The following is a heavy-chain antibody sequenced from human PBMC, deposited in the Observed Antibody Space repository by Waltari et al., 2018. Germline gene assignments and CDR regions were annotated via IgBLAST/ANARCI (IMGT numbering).Heavy chain of an antibody. CDR2: FIPLSGSQ. D-gene: IGHD3-16*02. CDR1: GLSIRGYT. V-gene: IGHV1-69*12. J-gene: IGHJ4*02. Sequence: QVQLAQSGAEVKSPGSSVTISCKASGLSIRGYTSSWVRQAPGQGLEWMGGFIPLSGSQIYTQKFQGRLTITADGSTRTKVMELRNLKDEDTAVYFCARGYRYDSSERFYLDYWGQGTPVIVS. CDR3: ARGYRYDSSERFYLDY.